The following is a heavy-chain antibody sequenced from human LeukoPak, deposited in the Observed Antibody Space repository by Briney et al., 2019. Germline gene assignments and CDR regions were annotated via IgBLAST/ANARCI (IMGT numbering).Heavy chain of an antibody. D-gene: IGHD3-10*01. CDR1: GYSIISGYY. CDR3: ARDSYGSGSYYNKRLGDDAFDI. J-gene: IGHJ3*02. CDR2: IYHSGST. V-gene: IGHV4-38-2*02. Sequence: PSEPLSLTCTVSGYSIISGYYWGWIRQPPGKWLEWIGSIYHSGSTYYNPSLKSRVTISVDTSKNQFSLKLSSVTAADTAVYYCARDSYGSGSYYNKRLGDDAFDIWGQGTMVTVSS.